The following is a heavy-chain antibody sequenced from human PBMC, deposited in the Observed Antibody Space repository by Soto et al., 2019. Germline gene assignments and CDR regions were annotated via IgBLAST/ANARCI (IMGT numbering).Heavy chain of an antibody. CDR3: AAPPPGYCSSTSCYASEYYFDY. V-gene: IGHV1-69*01. Sequence: QVQLVQSGAEVKKPGSSVKVSCKASGGTFSSYAISWVRQAPGQGLEWMGGIIPIFGTANYAQKFQGRVTITADESTGTAYMELSSLRSEDTAVYYCAAPPPGYCSSTSCYASEYYFDYWGQGTLVTVSS. CDR1: GGTFSSYA. D-gene: IGHD2-2*01. J-gene: IGHJ4*02. CDR2: IIPIFGTA.